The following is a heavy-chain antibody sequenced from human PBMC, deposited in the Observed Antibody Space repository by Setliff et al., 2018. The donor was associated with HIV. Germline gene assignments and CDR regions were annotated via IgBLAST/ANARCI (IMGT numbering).Heavy chain of an antibody. D-gene: IGHD3-16*01. Sequence: LRLSCAASGFAFSNYGMHWVRQAPGKGLEWVAVIWFDGSKKYYADSVKGRFTISRDNVKNSLYLQMNSLRAEDTAIYYCARDNNRGGAVDYWGQGTLVTVSS. CDR2: IWFDGSKK. V-gene: IGHV3-33*01. CDR1: GFAFSNYG. CDR3: ARDNNRGGAVDY. J-gene: IGHJ4*02.